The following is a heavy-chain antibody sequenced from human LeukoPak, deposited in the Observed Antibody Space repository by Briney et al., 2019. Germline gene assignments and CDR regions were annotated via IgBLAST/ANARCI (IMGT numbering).Heavy chain of an antibody. V-gene: IGHV4-31*03. D-gene: IGHD2-8*01. Sequence: SETLSLTCTVSGDSISSGGYYWSWIRQHPGKGLEWIGYIYYTGSTYYNPSLKSRVTISVDTSKNQFSLKLSSVTAADTAVYYCASGAASLGYCSTGVCYPNWFDPWGQGTLVTVSS. J-gene: IGHJ5*02. CDR1: GDSISSGGYY. CDR3: ASGAASLGYCSTGVCYPNWFDP. CDR2: IYYTGST.